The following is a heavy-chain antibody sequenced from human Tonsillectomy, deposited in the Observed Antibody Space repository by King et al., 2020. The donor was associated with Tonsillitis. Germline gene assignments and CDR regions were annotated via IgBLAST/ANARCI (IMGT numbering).Heavy chain of an antibody. D-gene: IGHD3-10*01. Sequence: VQLVESGAEVKKPGSSVKVSCKASGGTFSSYAISWVRQAPGQGLEWMGGIISIFGTANYAQKFQGRVTITADESTSTAYMELSSLRSEDTAVYYCARGHERGSGSYYKDYYYYGMDVWGQGTTVTVSS. V-gene: IGHV1-69*01. CDR3: ARGHERGSGSYYKDYYYYGMDV. J-gene: IGHJ6*02. CDR2: IISIFGTA. CDR1: GGTFSSYA.